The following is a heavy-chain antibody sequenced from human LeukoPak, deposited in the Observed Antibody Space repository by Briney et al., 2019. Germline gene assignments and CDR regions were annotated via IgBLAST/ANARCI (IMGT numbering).Heavy chain of an antibody. Sequence: PSETLSLTCAVYGGSFSGYYWSWIRQPPGKGLEWIGEINHSGSTNYNPSLKSRVTISVDTSKNQFSLKLSSVTAADTAVYYCARGVYDSSGYFYGNYEERAFDIWGQGTMVTVSS. D-gene: IGHD3-22*01. CDR3: ARGVYDSSGYFYGNYEERAFDI. J-gene: IGHJ3*02. V-gene: IGHV4-34*01. CDR2: INHSGST. CDR1: GGSFSGYY.